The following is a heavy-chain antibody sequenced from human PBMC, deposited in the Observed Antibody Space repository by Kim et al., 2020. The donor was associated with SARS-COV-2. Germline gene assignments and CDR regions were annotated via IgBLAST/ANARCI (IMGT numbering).Heavy chain of an antibody. J-gene: IGHJ4*02. CDR3: ARNDGDYYFDY. V-gene: IGHV4-39*01. Sequence: TSDNPSINSRVTISVDTSKNQFSLKLSSVTAADTAVYYCARNDGDYYFDYWGQGTLVTVSS. D-gene: IGHD4-17*01. CDR2: T.